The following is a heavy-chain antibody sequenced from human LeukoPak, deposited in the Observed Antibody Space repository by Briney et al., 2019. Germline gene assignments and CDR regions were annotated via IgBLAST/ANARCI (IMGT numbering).Heavy chain of an antibody. CDR3: AKFHYCSGGSCYDYFDY. Sequence: ETLSLTCTVSGGSISSSSYYWGWIRQAPGKGLEWVSAISGSGGSTYYADSVKGRFTISRDNSKNTLYLQMNSLRAEDTAVYYCAKFHYCSGGSCYDYFDYRGQGTLVTVSS. J-gene: IGHJ4*02. V-gene: IGHV3-23*01. CDR2: ISGSGGST. D-gene: IGHD2-15*01. CDR1: GGSISSSSYY.